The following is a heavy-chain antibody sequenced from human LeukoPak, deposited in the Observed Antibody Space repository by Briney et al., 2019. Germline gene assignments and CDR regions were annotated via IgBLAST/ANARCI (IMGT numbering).Heavy chain of an antibody. D-gene: IGHD6-6*01. CDR1: GFTFSSYA. Sequence: GGSLRLSCAASGFTFSSYAMSWVRQAPGKGPEWVSAISGSGGSTYYADSVKGRFTISRDNSKNTLYLQMNSLRAEDTAVYYCAKHSSSIAARPVDYWGQGTLVTVSS. J-gene: IGHJ4*02. CDR3: AKHSSSIAARPVDY. CDR2: ISGSGGST. V-gene: IGHV3-23*01.